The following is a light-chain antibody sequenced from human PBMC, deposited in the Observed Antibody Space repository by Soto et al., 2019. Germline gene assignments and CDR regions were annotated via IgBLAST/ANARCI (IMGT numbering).Light chain of an antibody. CDR3: QQSSRTSPVT. CDR1: QTINTF. Sequence: DIQMTQSPSSLPASVGDRVTMTCRASQTINTFLNWYQVKPGTPPKLLIYAASRLQSGVPSRFSGSGSGTDFALTISSLQPEDFATYYCQQSSRTSPVTFGGGTKVET. V-gene: IGKV1-39*01. CDR2: AAS. J-gene: IGKJ4*01.